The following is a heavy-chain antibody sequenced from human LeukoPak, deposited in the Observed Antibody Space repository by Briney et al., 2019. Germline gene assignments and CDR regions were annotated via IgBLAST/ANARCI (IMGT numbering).Heavy chain of an antibody. CDR2: INPNSGNT. D-gene: IGHD3-10*01. J-gene: IGHJ5*02. V-gene: IGHV1-8*03. CDR3: ARQLTTWFGGDNCFDR. CDR1: GYTFTNYD. Sequence: GASVKVSCKASGYTFTNYDINRVRHAPGQGVEWVGWINPNSGNTGYAQKFQGRVTITRNNSISTAYMEQSRLTSEDTAVYYCARQLTTWFGGDNCFDRWGEGTLVTVSS.